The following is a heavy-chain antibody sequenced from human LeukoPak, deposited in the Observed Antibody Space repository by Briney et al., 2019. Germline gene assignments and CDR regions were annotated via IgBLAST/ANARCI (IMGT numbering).Heavy chain of an antibody. CDR3: ARGGLAEIVATIATYYFDY. D-gene: IGHD5-12*01. CDR2: IMRDGSEK. Sequence: GGSLRLSCAASGFTFRSYWMSWVRQAPGKGLEWVANIMRDGSEKYYVDSVRGRFIISRDNAERSLYLQMNSLRAEDTAVYYCARGGLAEIVATIATYYFDYWGQGTLVTVSS. V-gene: IGHV3-7*01. J-gene: IGHJ4*02. CDR1: GFTFRSYW.